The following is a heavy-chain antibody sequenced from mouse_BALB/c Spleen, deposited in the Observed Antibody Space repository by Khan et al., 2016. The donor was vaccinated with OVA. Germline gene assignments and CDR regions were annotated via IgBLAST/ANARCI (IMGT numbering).Heavy chain of an antibody. J-gene: IGHJ4*01. D-gene: IGHD2-9*01. CDR3: TRAYYGNDYYAMDN. CDR2: ISRGGGYT. V-gene: IGHV5-6*01. Sequence: EVELVESGGDLVKPGGSLKLSCAASGFNFSSYGMSWVRQTPDKRLEWVASISRGGGYTYYADSVKGRFTLSRDNAKNTLYLQMRSLKSEDTAMFYCTRAYYGNDYYAMDNWGQGTSVTVSS. CDR1: GFNFSSYG.